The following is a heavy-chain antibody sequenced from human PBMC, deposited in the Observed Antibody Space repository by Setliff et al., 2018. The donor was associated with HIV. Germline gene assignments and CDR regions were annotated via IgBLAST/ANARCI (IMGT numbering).Heavy chain of an antibody. CDR3: ARDGPLEGSYRYYYYYMDV. Sequence: SETLSLTCTVSGPSINIHYWSWIRQSPGKGLEWIGEINHSGSTNYNPSLKSRVTILGDTSKNQFSLKLSSVTAADTAVYYCARDGPLEGSYRYYYYYMDVWGKGTTVTVSS. D-gene: IGHD3-10*01. J-gene: IGHJ6*03. CDR1: GPSINIHY. V-gene: IGHV4-34*01. CDR2: INHSGST.